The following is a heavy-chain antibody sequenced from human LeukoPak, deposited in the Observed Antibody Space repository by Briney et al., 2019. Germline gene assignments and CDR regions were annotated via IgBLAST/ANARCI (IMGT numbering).Heavy chain of an antibody. V-gene: IGHV3-7*01. CDR1: GFTFSNAW. J-gene: IGHJ4*02. Sequence: GGSLRLSCAASGFTFSNAWMSWVRQAPGKGLEWVANIKQDGSEKYYVDSVKGRFTISRDNAKNSLYLQMNSLRAEDTAVYYCARGGDYGDYGGGQGTLVTVSS. D-gene: IGHD4-17*01. CDR3: ARGGDYGDYG. CDR2: IKQDGSEK.